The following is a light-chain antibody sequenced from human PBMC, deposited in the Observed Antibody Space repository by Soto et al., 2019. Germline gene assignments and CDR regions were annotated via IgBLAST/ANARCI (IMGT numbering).Light chain of an antibody. CDR3: QQYDSSPRT. J-gene: IGKJ1*01. Sequence: EIVLTQSPGTLSLSPGERATLSCRASQSVSSSYLAWYQQKPGQAPRLLIYRTSNMATGIPDRFSGSGSGTDFTLNISRLEPEDFAVYWCQQYDSSPRTFGQGTKVEIK. CDR2: RTS. V-gene: IGKV3-20*01. CDR1: QSVSSSY.